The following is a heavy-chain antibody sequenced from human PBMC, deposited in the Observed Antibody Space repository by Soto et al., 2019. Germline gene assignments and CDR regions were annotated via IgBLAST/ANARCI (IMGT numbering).Heavy chain of an antibody. CDR2: ARQDGVDK. Sequence: GGSLSLSCTASGFTLGSYWMAWGRQAPGEGLEWVANARQDGVDKGHADSVRDRVTIIRENARNSVFLQMNSLRAEDTAVYFCARDVGGILDYWGQGNLVTVSS. V-gene: IGHV3-7*03. CDR1: GFTLGSYW. J-gene: IGHJ4*02. CDR3: ARDVGGILDY.